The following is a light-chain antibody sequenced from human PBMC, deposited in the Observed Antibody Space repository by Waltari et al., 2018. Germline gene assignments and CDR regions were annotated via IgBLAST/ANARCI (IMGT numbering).Light chain of an antibody. CDR2: GNI. CDR3: QSYDSSLSVWL. J-gene: IGLJ3*02. Sequence: QSVLTQPPSVSGAPGQRVTISCTGSSSSIGAGYDVHWYQQLPGTAPKLLIYGNINRPAGVPDRCFGSKSGTSASLAITGLQAEDEADYYCQSYDSSLSVWLFGGGTRLTVL. V-gene: IGLV1-40*01. CDR1: SSSIGAGYD.